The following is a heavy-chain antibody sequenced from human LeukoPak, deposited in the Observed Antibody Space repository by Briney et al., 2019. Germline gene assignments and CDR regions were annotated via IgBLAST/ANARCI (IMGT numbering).Heavy chain of an antibody. CDR3: ARDETYDYESNGYLDF. D-gene: IGHD3-22*01. Sequence: GGSLRLSCAASGFTFGSYWMSWVRQAPGKGLEWVANIRHDGSETYYVDSLRGRFTISRDNAKNLVYLQMSSLRAEDTAIYYCARDETYDYESNGYLDFWGQGTVVTVSS. V-gene: IGHV3-7*01. CDR1: GFTFGSYW. CDR2: IRHDGSET. J-gene: IGHJ4*02.